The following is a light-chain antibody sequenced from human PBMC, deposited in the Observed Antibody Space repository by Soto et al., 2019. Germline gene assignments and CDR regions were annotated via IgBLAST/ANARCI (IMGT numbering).Light chain of an antibody. CDR2: DAS. V-gene: IGKV3-11*01. J-gene: IGKJ1*01. Sequence: EIVLSQSPATLSLSPGERATLSCRASQSVGSYLAWYQHIPGQAPRLLIYDASKRATGIPARFSGSGSGTDFTPTISSLEPEDFAVYYCQQRSNWPPTWTFDQGTKVEVK. CDR3: QQRSNWPPTWT. CDR1: QSVGSY.